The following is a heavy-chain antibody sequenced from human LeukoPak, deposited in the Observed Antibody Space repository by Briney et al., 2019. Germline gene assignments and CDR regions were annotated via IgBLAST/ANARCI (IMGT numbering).Heavy chain of an antibody. CDR3: ARDSGMPNNWFDP. CDR2: INPNSGGT. V-gene: IGHV1-2*02. D-gene: IGHD2-2*01. CDR1: GYTFTGYY. J-gene: IGHJ5*02. Sequence: ASVKVSCKASGYTFTGYYMHWVRQAPGQGLEWMGWINPNSGGTNYAQKFQGRVTMTRDTSTSTVYMELSSLRSEDTAVYYCARDSGMPNNWFDPWGQGTLVTVSS.